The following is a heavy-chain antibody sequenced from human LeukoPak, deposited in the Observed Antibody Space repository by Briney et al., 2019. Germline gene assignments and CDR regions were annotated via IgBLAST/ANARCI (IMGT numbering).Heavy chain of an antibody. J-gene: IGHJ3*02. CDR2: ISSSSSYI. Sequence: GGSLRLSCAASGFTFSSYNMNWVRQAPGKGLEWVSSISSSSSYIYYADSVKGRFTISRDNAKNSLYLQMNSLRAEDTAVYYCARDQSIAAQDAFDIWGQGTMVTVSS. CDR1: GFTFSSYN. CDR3: ARDQSIAAQDAFDI. D-gene: IGHD6-6*01. V-gene: IGHV3-21*01.